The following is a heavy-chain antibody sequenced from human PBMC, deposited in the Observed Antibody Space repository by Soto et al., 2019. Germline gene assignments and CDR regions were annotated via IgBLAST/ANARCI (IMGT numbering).Heavy chain of an antibody. CDR2: IRSKAYGGTT. CDR1: GFTFGDYA. CDR3: TREEAGYSSGWYAFDP. V-gene: IGHV3-49*03. J-gene: IGHJ5*02. Sequence: GGSLRLSCTASGFTFGDYAMSWFRQAPGKGLEWVGFIRSKAYGGTTEYAASVKGRFTISRDDSKSIAYLQMNSLKTEDTAVYYCTREEAGYSSGWYAFDPWGQGTLVTVSS. D-gene: IGHD6-19*01.